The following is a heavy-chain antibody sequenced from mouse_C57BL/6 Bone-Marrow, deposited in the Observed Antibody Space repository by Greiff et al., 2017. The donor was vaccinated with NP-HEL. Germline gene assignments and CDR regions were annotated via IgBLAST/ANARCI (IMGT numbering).Heavy chain of an antibody. Sequence: VQLQQSGAELVKPGASVKMSCTASGFNIKDYYMHWVKQRTEQGLERIGRIDPEDGETKYDPKFPGKATITADTSSNTAYLQLSRLTAEDTAVYYCARSERLLRYAWFAYWGQGTLVTVSA. J-gene: IGHJ3*01. D-gene: IGHD2-3*01. CDR1: GFNIKDYY. CDR3: ARSERLLRYAWFAY. CDR2: IDPEDGET. V-gene: IGHV14-2*01.